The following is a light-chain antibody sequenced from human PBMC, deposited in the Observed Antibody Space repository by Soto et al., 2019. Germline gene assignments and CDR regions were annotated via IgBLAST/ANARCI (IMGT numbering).Light chain of an antibody. CDR2: GAS. CDR1: QSVSSSY. V-gene: IGKV3-20*01. CDR3: QQYGSSPPLA. J-gene: IGKJ4*01. Sequence: EIALTQSPGTLSLSPGERATLSCRVSQSVSSSYLAGYQQKPGQAPRLLIYGASSRATGIPARFSGSGSGTDFTLTISRLEPVDFAVYYCQQYGSSPPLAFGGGTKVEIK.